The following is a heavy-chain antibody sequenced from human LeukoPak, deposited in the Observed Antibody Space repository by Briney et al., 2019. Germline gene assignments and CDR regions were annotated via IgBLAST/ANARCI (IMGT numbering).Heavy chain of an antibody. CDR1: GLTFSSYG. Sequence: GGSLRLSCAASGLTFSSYGWLWVRQAPGKGLEWVAVISYDGSNKYYEDSVKGRFTISRDHSKNTLYLQMNSLRDEDTAVYYCAKDGYYYDSSGYYLRYYYYGMDVWGQGTTVTVSS. V-gene: IGHV3-30*18. J-gene: IGHJ6*02. CDR3: AKDGYYYDSSGYYLRYYYYGMDV. D-gene: IGHD3-22*01. CDR2: ISYDGSNK.